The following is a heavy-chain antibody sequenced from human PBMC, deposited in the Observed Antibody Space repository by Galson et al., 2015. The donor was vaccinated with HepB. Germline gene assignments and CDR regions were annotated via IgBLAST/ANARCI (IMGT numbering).Heavy chain of an antibody. CDR2: ISSSSSTI. V-gene: IGHV3-48*01. D-gene: IGHD5-18*01. CDR3: ARDKWKQPGPGWFDP. CDR1: GFTFSSYS. J-gene: IGHJ5*02. Sequence: SLRLSCAASGFTFSSYSMNWVRQAPGKGLEWVSYISSSSSTIYYADSVKGRFTISRDNAKNSLYLQMNSLRAEDTAVYYCARDKWKQPGPGWFDPWGQGTLVTISS.